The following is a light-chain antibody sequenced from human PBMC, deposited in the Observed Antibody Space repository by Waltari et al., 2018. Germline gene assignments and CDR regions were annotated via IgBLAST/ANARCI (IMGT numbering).Light chain of an antibody. J-gene: IGKJ4*01. CDR3: QKYGSTPRP. CDR2: DAS. Sequence: EIVLTQSPGTLSLSPGERASLSCRASQSLSNNYVAWYQHKPGQAPRLLIFDASRRATGIPNGFRGSRSGTDFTLTIRSLEPEDFAVYYCQKYGSTPRPFGGGTKVEIK. CDR1: QSLSNNY. V-gene: IGKV3-20*01.